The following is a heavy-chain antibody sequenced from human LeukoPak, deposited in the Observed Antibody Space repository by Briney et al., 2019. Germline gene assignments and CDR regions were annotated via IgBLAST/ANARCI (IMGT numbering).Heavy chain of an antibody. V-gene: IGHV3-48*04. J-gene: IGHJ3*02. Sequence: GGSLRLSCAASGFTFSSYSMNWVRQAPGKGLEWVSYISSSSSTIYYADSVKGRFTISRDNAENSLYLQMNSLRAEDTAVYYCARGSSSGWSHEAFDIWGQGTMVTVSS. D-gene: IGHD6-19*01. CDR1: GFTFSSYS. CDR3: ARGSSSGWSHEAFDI. CDR2: ISSSSSTI.